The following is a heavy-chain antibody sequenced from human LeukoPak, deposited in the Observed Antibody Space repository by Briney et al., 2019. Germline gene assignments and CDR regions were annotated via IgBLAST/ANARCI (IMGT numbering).Heavy chain of an antibody. Sequence: ASVKVSCKASGYTFTSYYTHLVRQAPGQGLEWMGIINPSGGSTSYAQKFQGRVSMSRDTSTSTVYVERSSLRSEDTAVYYCARSAYYYDSSGYYQDYWGQGTPVTVSS. CDR3: ARSAYYYDSSGYYQDY. D-gene: IGHD3-22*01. CDR2: INPSGGST. V-gene: IGHV1-46*01. CDR1: GYTFTSYY. J-gene: IGHJ4*02.